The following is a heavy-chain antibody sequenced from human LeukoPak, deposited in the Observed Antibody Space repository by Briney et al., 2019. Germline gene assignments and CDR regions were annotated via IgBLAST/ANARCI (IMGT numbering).Heavy chain of an antibody. CDR1: GGSTSSGGYY. J-gene: IGHJ5*02. D-gene: IGHD2-15*01. V-gene: IGHV4-30-2*01. CDR2: IYHSGST. CDR3: AREEVEWFDP. Sequence: SETLSLTCTVSGGSTSSGGYYWSWIRQPPGKGLEWIGYIYHSGSTYYNPSHKSRVTISVDRSKNQFSLKLSSVTAADTAVYYCAREEVEWFDPWGQGTLVTVSS.